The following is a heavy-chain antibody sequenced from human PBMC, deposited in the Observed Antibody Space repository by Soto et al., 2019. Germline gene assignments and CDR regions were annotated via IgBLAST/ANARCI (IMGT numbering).Heavy chain of an antibody. CDR2: IYYSGST. J-gene: IGHJ5*02. D-gene: IGHD3-22*01. CDR1: GGSISSGDYY. V-gene: IGHV4-30-4*02. Sequence: SETLSLTCTVSGGSISSGDYYWSWIRQPPGKGLEWIGYIYYSGSTHYNPSLKSRLIISVNTSKNQFSLKLTRLRSDDTAVYYCAGDPDSHYNDSHASSYPWGQGTLVTVSS. CDR3: AGDPDSHYNDSHASSYP.